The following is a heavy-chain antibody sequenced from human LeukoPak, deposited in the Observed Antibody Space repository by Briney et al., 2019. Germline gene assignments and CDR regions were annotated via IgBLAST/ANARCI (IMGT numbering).Heavy chain of an antibody. J-gene: IGHJ4*02. CDR3: AKDREVRGVTQFSCFDY. V-gene: IGHV1-69*13. CDR2: IIPIFGTA. CDR1: GGTFSSYA. D-gene: IGHD3-10*01. Sequence: GASVKVSCKASGGTFSSYAISWVRQAPGQGLGWMGGIIPIFGTANYAQKFQGRVTITADESTSTAYMELSSLRSEDTAVYYCAKDREVRGVTQFSCFDYWGQGTLVTVSS.